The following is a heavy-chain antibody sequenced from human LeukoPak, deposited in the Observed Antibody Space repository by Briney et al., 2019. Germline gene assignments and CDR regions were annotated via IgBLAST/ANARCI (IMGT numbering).Heavy chain of an antibody. D-gene: IGHD3-16*01. CDR2: INPNTGLT. CDR1: GYSFTDHY. Sequence: ASVRVSCKASGYSFTDHYMHWLRQAPGQGLEWMGWINPNTGLTKYAQNFQGRVTMTRDTSITTVYMELSGLRSDDTAVYYCARDRARGGEACDVWGQGTRVTVSS. J-gene: IGHJ3*01. V-gene: IGHV1-2*02. CDR3: ARDRARGGEACDV.